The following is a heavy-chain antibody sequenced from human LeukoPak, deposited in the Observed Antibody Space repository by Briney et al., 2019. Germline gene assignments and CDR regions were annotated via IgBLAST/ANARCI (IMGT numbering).Heavy chain of an antibody. V-gene: IGHV4-39*07. Sequence: SETLSLTCTVSGGSISSYYWGWIRQPPGKGLEWIGSIYYSGSTYYNPSLKSRVTISVDTSKNQFSLKLSSVTAADTAVYYCARSYSKIGYSSSWFFDYWGQGTLVTVSS. D-gene: IGHD6-13*01. CDR2: IYYSGST. CDR3: ARSYSKIGYSSSWFFDY. CDR1: GGSISSYY. J-gene: IGHJ4*02.